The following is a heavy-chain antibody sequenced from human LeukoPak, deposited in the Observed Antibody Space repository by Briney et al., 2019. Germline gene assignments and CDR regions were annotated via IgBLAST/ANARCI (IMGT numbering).Heavy chain of an antibody. V-gene: IGHV3-9*01. CDR3: AKDLEFDP. D-gene: IGHD1-1*01. J-gene: IGHJ5*02. Sequence: GGSLRLSCAASGFTLDDYAMHWVRQAPGKGLEWVSGISWNSGSIGYADSVKGRFTISRDNAKNSLYLQMNSLRAEDTALYYGAKDLEFDPWGQGTLVTVSS. CDR1: GFTLDDYA. CDR2: ISWNSGSI.